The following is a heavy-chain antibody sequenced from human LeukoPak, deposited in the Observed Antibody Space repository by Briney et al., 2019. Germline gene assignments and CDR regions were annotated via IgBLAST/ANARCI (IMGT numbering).Heavy chain of an antibody. CDR2: INHSGST. J-gene: IGHJ4*02. CDR3: ARGGSPVGATNDY. V-gene: IGHV4-39*07. CDR1: GGSIRSSNYY. Sequence: SETLSLTCTVSGGSIRSSNYYWGWIRQPPGKGLEWIGEINHSGSTNYNPSLKSRVTISVDTSKNQFSLKLSSVTAADTAVYYCARGGSPVGATNDYWGQGTLVTVSS. D-gene: IGHD1-26*01.